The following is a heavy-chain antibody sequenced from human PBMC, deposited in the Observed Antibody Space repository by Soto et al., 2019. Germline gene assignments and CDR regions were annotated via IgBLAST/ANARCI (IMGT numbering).Heavy chain of an antibody. J-gene: IGHJ6*02. Sequence: QVQLVQSGAEVKKPGSSVQVSCKASGGTFSSYAISWVRQATGQGLEWMGGIIPIFGTANYAQKFQGRVTITADESTITAYMVLSSLRSEDTAVYYCARDAGGTTVAFGMDVWGQGTAVTVSS. CDR3: ARDAGGTTVAFGMDV. V-gene: IGHV1-69*01. CDR1: GGTFSSYA. CDR2: IIPIFGTA. D-gene: IGHD4-17*01.